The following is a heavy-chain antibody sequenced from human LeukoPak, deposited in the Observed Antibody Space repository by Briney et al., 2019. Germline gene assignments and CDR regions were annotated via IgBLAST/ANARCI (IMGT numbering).Heavy chain of an antibody. Sequence: GGSLRLSCAASGFTFSDYYMSWIRQAPGKGLEWVSYISSGSSYTNNADSVEGRFTISRDNAKNSLYLQMNSLRAEDTAVYYCVRGRQPDCWGQGTLVTVSS. D-gene: IGHD2-2*01. CDR2: ISSGSSYT. CDR3: VRGRQPDC. V-gene: IGHV3-11*05. CDR1: GFTFSDYY. J-gene: IGHJ4*02.